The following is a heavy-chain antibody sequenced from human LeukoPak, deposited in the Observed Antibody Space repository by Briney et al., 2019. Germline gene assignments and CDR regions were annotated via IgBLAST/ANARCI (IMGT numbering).Heavy chain of an antibody. CDR2: INPSGGST. J-gene: IGHJ4*02. CDR1: GYAFTSYY. V-gene: IGHV1-46*01. D-gene: IGHD2-15*01. Sequence: ASVKVSCKASGYAFTSYYMHWVRQAPGQGLEWMGIINPSGGSTSLAQKFQGRVTMTRDTSTSTVYIELSSLRSEDTAVYYCARDRYCSGGSCYPDVWGQGTLVTVSS. CDR3: ARDRYCSGGSCYPDV.